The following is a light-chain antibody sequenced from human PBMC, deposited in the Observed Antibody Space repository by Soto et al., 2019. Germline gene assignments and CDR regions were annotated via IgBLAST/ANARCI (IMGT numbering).Light chain of an antibody. V-gene: IGLV2-14*01. Sequence: QSALTQPASVSGSPGQSITISCTGTSSDVGGYNYVSWYQQHPGKAPKLMIYDVSNRPSGVSNRFSGSQSGNTASLTISGLQAEDEANYYCSSYISSSTLVFGGGTKLTVL. J-gene: IGLJ2*01. CDR3: SSYISSSTLV. CDR2: DVS. CDR1: SSDVGGYNY.